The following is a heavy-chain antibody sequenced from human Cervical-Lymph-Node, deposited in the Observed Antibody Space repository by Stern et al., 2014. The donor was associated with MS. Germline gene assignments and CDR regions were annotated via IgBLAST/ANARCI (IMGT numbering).Heavy chain of an antibody. CDR1: GGTFSKFP. D-gene: IGHD6-13*01. V-gene: IGHV1-69*01. CDR3: ALSSETSDRWYSLGYDL. CDR2: IFPIVGTP. J-gene: IGHJ5*02. Sequence: QMQLVQSGAEVTKPWSSVKVSCKASGGTFSKFPSSWVRQAPGQGLEWMGVIFPIVGTPTCAPEFRGRVTITADVSTSTVYMELSSLRSDDTAVYYCALSSETSDRWYSLGYDLWGQGTLVTVSS.